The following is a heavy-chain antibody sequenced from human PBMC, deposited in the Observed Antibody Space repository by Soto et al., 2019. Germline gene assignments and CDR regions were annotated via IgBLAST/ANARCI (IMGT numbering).Heavy chain of an antibody. CDR1: GYTFTSYA. Sequence: ASVKVSCKASGYTFTSYAMHWVRQAPGQRLEWMGWINAGNGNTKYSQKFQGRVTITRDTSASTAYMELSSLRSEDTAVYYCARVGFRFGYNSGWLDYWGQGTLVTVSS. CDR2: INAGNGNT. J-gene: IGHJ4*02. D-gene: IGHD6-19*01. V-gene: IGHV1-3*01. CDR3: ARVGFRFGYNSGWLDY.